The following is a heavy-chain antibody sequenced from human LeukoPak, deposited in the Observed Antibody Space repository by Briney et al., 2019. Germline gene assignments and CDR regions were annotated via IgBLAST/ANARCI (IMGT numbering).Heavy chain of an antibody. CDR2: LQSSSRSL. Sequence: GGSLRLSCAASGFPFSSYNMNWVRQAPGKGLEWVSWLQSSSRSLFYADSVKGRFTVSRDDAKNSLYLQLNSLRAEDTAVYYCARDSPGWGGFDFWGQRTLVTVSS. CDR1: GFPFSSYN. J-gene: IGHJ4*02. D-gene: IGHD3-10*01. CDR3: ARDSPGWGGFDF. V-gene: IGHV3-48*01.